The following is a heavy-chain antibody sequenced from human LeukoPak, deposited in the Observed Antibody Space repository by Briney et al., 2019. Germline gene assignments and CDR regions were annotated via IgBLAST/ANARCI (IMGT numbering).Heavy chain of an antibody. D-gene: IGHD6-19*01. V-gene: IGHV3-74*01. CDR3: AREGGSSGWHIYYFDY. CDR1: GFTFSSYW. J-gene: IGHJ4*02. Sequence: GGSLRLSCAASGFTFSSYWMHWVRQAPGKGLVWVSRINSDGSSTSYADSVKGRFTISRDNAKNTLYLQMNSLRAEDTAVYYCAREGGSSGWHIYYFDYWGQGTLVTVSS. CDR2: INSDGSST.